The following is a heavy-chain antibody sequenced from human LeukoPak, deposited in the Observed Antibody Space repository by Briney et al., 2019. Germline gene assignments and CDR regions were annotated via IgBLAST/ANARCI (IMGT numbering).Heavy chain of an antibody. J-gene: IGHJ4*02. CDR3: AKITPTYGDQSFDY. D-gene: IGHD4-17*01. CDR1: GFTFSRYG. CDR2: IGSDGST. Sequence: GGSLRLSCAASGFTFSRYGMTWVRQAPGKGLEWVSVIGSDGSTNYADSVKGRFTISRDNSKSTLYLQMNSLRAEDTALYYCAKITPTYGDQSFDYWGRGTLVTASS. V-gene: IGHV3-23*01.